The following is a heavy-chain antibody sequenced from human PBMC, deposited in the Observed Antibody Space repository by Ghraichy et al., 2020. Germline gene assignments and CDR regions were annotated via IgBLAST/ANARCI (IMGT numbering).Heavy chain of an antibody. CDR3: ARAAWSGWNWFDP. CDR2: IYHSGST. Sequence: SETLSLTCAVSGYSISSGYYWGWIRQPPGKGLEWIGSIYHSGSTYYNPSLKSRVTISVDTSKNQFSLKLSSVTAADTAVYYCARAAWSGWNWFDPWGQGTLVTVSS. D-gene: IGHD3-3*01. J-gene: IGHJ5*02. CDR1: GYSISSGYY. V-gene: IGHV4-38-2*01.